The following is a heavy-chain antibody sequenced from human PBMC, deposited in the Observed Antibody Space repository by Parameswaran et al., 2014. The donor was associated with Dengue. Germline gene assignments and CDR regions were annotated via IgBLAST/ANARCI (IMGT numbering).Heavy chain of an antibody. CDR3: ARRGYRDCSGGSCYSGYYYYYMDV. V-gene: IGHV4-59*01. D-gene: IGHD2-15*01. CDR2: IYYSGST. CDR1: AISSA. Sequence: AISSARWIRQPPGKGLEWIGYIYYSGSTNYNPSLKSRVTISVDTSKNQFSLKLSSVTAADTAVYYCARRGYRDCSGGSCYSGYYYYYMDVWGKGTTVTVSS. J-gene: IGHJ6*03.